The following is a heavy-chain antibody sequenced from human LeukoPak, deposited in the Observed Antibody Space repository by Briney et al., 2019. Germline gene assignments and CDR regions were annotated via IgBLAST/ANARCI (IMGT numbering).Heavy chain of an antibody. J-gene: IGHJ5*02. Sequence: ASVKVSCKASGYTLTGYYIHWVRQAPGQGLEWMGCIKTNSGDTNYAQKFQGRLTMTRDTSINTAYMELSSLRSDDTAVYYCGRGDKTFDPWGQGTLVTVSP. CDR1: GYTLTGYY. V-gene: IGHV1-2*02. CDR3: GRGDKTFDP. CDR2: IKTNSGDT.